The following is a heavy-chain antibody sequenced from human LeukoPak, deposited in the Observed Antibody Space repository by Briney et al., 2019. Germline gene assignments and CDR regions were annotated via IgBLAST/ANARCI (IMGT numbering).Heavy chain of an antibody. J-gene: IGHJ4*02. CDR1: GSSLTELS. Sequence: ASVKVSCTVSGSSLTELSLYWVRQAPGKGLEWMGGFDVIDAKTFYAQKFQGRVTMTEDSSTDTAYMELSSLRSDDTAFYYCAAGRPYSLLDYWGQGTLLTFSS. V-gene: IGHV1-24*01. CDR2: FDVIDAKT. CDR3: AAGRPYSLLDY. D-gene: IGHD5-18*01.